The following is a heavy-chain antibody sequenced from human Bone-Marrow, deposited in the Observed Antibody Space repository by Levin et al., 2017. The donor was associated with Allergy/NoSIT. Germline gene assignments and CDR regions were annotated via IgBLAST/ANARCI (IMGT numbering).Heavy chain of an antibody. J-gene: IGHJ6*02. CDR3: ARGDSQGSAKWRPFYYGLDV. CDR2: MNPNSGNQ. V-gene: IGHV1-8*01. CDR1: GYTFTSRD. D-gene: IGHD3-10*01. Sequence: GESLKISCKSSGYTFTSRDINWVRQAPGRGPEWMGWMNPNSGNQGSSQKFRGRISLTWDTSQDTAYMELNGLTYDDSATYFWARGDSQGSAKWRPFYYGLDVWGQGTTIVVSS.